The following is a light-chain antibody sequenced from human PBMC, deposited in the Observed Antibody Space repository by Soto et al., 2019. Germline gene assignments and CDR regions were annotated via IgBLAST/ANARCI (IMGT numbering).Light chain of an antibody. CDR3: QQYDNWQWT. Sequence: EILMTQSPATLSVSPGGRATLSWRASQSISDTLAWYQQKPGQAPRLLIHGASTRAPGFPARFSGSGSGTDFTLTISSLKSEDFAVYYCQQYDNWQWTFGQGTKV. J-gene: IGKJ1*01. V-gene: IGKV3-15*01. CDR1: QSISDT. CDR2: GAS.